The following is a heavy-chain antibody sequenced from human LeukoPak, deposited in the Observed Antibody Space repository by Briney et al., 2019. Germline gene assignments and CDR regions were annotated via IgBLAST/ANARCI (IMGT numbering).Heavy chain of an antibody. CDR2: IYSGGTT. V-gene: IGHV3-53*01. CDR1: GFTASSNY. J-gene: IGHJ6*02. D-gene: IGHD3-10*01. Sequence: GGSLRLSCAASGFTASSNYMSWVRQAPGKGLEGVSVIYSGGTTYYADSVKGRFTIPRDNSKNTLYLQMNSLRAEDTALYYCARGFTWFGDYYYGMDVWGQGTTVTVSS. CDR3: ARGFTWFGDYYYGMDV.